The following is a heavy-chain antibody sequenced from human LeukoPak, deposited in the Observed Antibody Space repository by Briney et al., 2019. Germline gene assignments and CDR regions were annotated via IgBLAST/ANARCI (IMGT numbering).Heavy chain of an antibody. CDR3: ATRRLAGLWFGELGG. CDR2: FDPEDGET. Sequence: ASVKVSCKVSGYTLTELSMHWVRQAPGKGLEWMGGFDPEDGETIYAQKFQGRVTMTEDTSTDTAYMELSSLRSEDTVVYYCATRRLAGLWFGELGGWGQGTLVTVSS. CDR1: GYTLTELS. J-gene: IGHJ4*02. V-gene: IGHV1-24*01. D-gene: IGHD3-10*01.